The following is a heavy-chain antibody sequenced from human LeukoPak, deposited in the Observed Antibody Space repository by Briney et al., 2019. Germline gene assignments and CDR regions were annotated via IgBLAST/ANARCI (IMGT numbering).Heavy chain of an antibody. CDR2: IYSGGST. V-gene: IGHV3-53*01. Sequence: PGGSLRLSCAASGFTVSSNCMSWVRQAPGKGLEWVSVIYSGGSTYYADSVKGRFTISRDNSKNTLYLQMNSLRAEDTAVYYCARDKGYYDSSGYYYYWGQGTLVTVSS. J-gene: IGHJ4*02. CDR3: ARDKGYYDSSGYYYY. CDR1: GFTVSSNC. D-gene: IGHD3-22*01.